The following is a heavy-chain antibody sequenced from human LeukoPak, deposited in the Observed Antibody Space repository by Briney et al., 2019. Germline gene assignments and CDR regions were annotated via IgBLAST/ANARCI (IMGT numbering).Heavy chain of an antibody. D-gene: IGHD6-13*01. CDR2: ISTYNGDT. CDR1: GYTFTSYG. V-gene: IGHV1-18*01. CDR3: ARGTGIAAAGTWFDP. J-gene: IGHJ5*02. Sequence: ASVKVSCKGSGYTFTSYGINWVRQAPGQGLEWMGWISTYNGDTNYAQNLQGRVTMTTDTSTSTAYMELRSLRSEDTAVYYCARGTGIAAAGTWFDPWGQGTLVTVSS.